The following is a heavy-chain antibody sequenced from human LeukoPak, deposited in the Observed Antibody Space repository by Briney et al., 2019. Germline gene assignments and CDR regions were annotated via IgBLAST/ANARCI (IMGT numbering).Heavy chain of an antibody. CDR1: GYTFTSYD. V-gene: IGHV1-8*01. D-gene: IGHD3-22*01. J-gene: IGHJ4*02. CDR3: ARVQYDSSGYYYERD. Sequence: ASVKVSSKASGYTFTSYDINWVRQATGQGLEWMGWMNPNSGNTGYAQKFQGRVTMTRNTTISTAYMQLSSLRSEDTAVYYCARVQYDSSGYYYERDWGQGTLVTVSS. CDR2: MNPNSGNT.